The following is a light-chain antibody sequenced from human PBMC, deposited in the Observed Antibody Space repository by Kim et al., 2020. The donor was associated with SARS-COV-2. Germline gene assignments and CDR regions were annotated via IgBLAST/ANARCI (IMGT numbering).Light chain of an antibody. J-gene: IGLJ2*01. CDR2: ANN. V-gene: IGLV1-47*01. CDR3: ATWDDSLRRPL. Sequence: ELTQPPSVSGTPGQSITISCSGTFSNIGSNYVHWYQQVPGTAPKLLTQANNQRPSGVPDRFSDSKSGTSASLAISGLPSEDEADYYCATWDDSLRRPLFGGGTQLTVL. CDR1: FSNIGSNY.